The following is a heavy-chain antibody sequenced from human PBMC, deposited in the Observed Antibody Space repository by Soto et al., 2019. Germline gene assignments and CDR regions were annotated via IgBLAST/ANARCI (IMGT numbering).Heavy chain of an antibody. V-gene: IGHV4-34*01. D-gene: IGHD3-10*01. Sequence: SETLSLTCAVYGWSFRGYYWSWIRQPPGKGLEWIGEINHSGSTNYNPSLKSRVTISVDTSKNQFSLKLSSVTAADTAVYYCARDRRLITMVRGVSLWFEPWGQGTLVTVSP. J-gene: IGHJ5*02. CDR3: ARDRRLITMVRGVSLWFEP. CDR1: GWSFRGYY. CDR2: INHSGST.